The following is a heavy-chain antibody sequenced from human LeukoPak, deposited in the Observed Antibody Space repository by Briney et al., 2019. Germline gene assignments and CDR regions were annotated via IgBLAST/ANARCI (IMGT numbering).Heavy chain of an antibody. V-gene: IGHV3-48*01. D-gene: IGHD2-15*01. CDR2: ISSSSSTI. Sequence: PGGSLRLSCAASGFTFSSYWMHWVRQAPGKGLEWVSYISSSSSTIYYADSVKGRFTISRDNAKNSLYLQMNSLRAEDTAVYYCARDANYCSGGSCYLFDYWGQGTLVTVSS. J-gene: IGHJ4*02. CDR1: GFTFSSYW. CDR3: ARDANYCSGGSCYLFDY.